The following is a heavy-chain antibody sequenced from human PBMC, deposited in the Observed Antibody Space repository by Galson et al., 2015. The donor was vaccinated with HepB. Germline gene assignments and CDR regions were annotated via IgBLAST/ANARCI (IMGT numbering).Heavy chain of an antibody. CDR3: ARTNITIFGVVISRTGFDY. Sequence: SVKVSCKASGGTFSSYAISWVRQAPGQGLEWMGGIIPIFGTANYAQKFQGRVTITADKSTSTAYMELSSLRSEDTAVYYCARTNITIFGVVISRTGFDYWGQGTLVTVSS. CDR1: GGTFSSYA. CDR2: IIPIFGTA. J-gene: IGHJ4*02. D-gene: IGHD3-3*01. V-gene: IGHV1-69*06.